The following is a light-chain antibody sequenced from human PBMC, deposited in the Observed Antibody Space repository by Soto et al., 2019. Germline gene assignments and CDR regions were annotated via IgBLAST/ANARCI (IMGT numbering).Light chain of an antibody. J-gene: IGLJ1*01. CDR1: SSDVGGYYY. CDR2: DVN. CDR3: CSYIGHYIYV. Sequence: QSALTQPASVSGSPGQSITISCTGTSSDVGGYYYVSWYQQHPGKAPRLVIFDVNKRPSGVPDRFSGSKSGNTASLTISGLQAEDEADYYYCSYIGHYIYVFGAGTKLTVL. V-gene: IGLV2-11*01.